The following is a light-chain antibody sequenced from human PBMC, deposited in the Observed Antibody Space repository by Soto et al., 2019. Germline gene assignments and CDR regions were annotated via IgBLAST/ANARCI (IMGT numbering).Light chain of an antibody. Sequence: QSVLTQPPSVSGAPGQKVIISCTGSSSNIGAGYDVHWCQQLPGTAPKLLIYGNSNRPSGVPDRLSGSKSGTSASLAITGLQVEDEADYYCQSYDSSLSAAVFGGGTKLTVL. J-gene: IGLJ2*01. V-gene: IGLV1-40*01. CDR3: QSYDSSLSAAV. CDR1: SSNIGAGYD. CDR2: GNS.